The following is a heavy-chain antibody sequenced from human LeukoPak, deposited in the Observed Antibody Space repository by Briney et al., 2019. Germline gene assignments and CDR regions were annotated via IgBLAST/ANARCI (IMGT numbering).Heavy chain of an antibody. V-gene: IGHV4-59*01. CDR2: IYYSGST. CDR3: ARVGYQLLEPYYYYYMDV. J-gene: IGHJ6*03. Sequence: PSETLSLTCTVSGGSISSYYWSWIRQPPGKGLEWIGYIYYSGSTNYNPSLKSRVTISVDTSKNQFSLKLSSVTAADTAVYYCARVGYQLLEPYYYYYMDVWGKGTTATVSS. D-gene: IGHD2-2*01. CDR1: GGSISSYY.